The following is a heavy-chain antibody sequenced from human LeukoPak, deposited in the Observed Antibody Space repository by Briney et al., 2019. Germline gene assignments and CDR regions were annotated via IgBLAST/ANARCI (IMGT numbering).Heavy chain of an antibody. CDR1: GGSLSSYY. D-gene: IGHD5-12*01. CDR3: ARARSGKFDP. CDR2: IYYSGST. J-gene: IGHJ5*02. V-gene: IGHV4-59*01. Sequence: SETLSPTCTVSGGSLSSYYWSWIRQPPGKGLEWVGYIYYSGSTNYNPSLKSRVTISVDTSKNQFSLKLSSVTAADTAVYYCARARSGKFDPWGQGTLVTVSS.